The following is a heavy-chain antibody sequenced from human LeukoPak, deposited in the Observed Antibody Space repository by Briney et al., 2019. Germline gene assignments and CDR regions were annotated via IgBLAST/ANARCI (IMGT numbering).Heavy chain of an antibody. J-gene: IGHJ4*02. Sequence: KPGGSLRLSCAASGFTFSSYSMNWVRQAPGKGLEWVSSISSSSSYIYYAGSVKGRFTISRDNAKNSLYLQMNSLRAEDTAVYYCARGDSSGYKGVTFDYWGQGTLVTVSS. CDR1: GFTFSSYS. D-gene: IGHD3-22*01. V-gene: IGHV3-21*01. CDR2: ISSSSSYI. CDR3: ARGDSSGYKGVTFDY.